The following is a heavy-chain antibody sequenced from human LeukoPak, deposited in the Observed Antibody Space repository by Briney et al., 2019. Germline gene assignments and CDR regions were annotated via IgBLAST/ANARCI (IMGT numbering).Heavy chain of an antibody. J-gene: IGHJ4*02. V-gene: IGHV4-34*01. CDR1: GGSFSGYY. CDR2: INHSGST. D-gene: IGHD6-19*01. CDR3: ASGAVAGTFDY. Sequence: SETLSLTCAVYGGSFSGYYWSWIRQPLGKGLEWIGEINHSGSTNYNPSLKSRVTISVDTSKNQFSLKLSSVTAADTAVYYCASGAVAGTFDYWGQGTLVTVSS.